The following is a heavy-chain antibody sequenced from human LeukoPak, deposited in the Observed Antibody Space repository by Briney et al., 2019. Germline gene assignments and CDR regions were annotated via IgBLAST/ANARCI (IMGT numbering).Heavy chain of an antibody. V-gene: IGHV1-18*01. CDR3: ARGPIIDIAIVPAADEYYYMDV. J-gene: IGHJ6*03. D-gene: IGHD2-2*01. CDR2: ISAYNGNT. CDR1: GYTFTSYG. Sequence: AAVKVSCKASGYTFTSYGITWVRQAPGQGLEWMGCISAYNGNTNYAQRLQGRVTMTTDRSTSTAYMELRSLRSDDTAVYYCARGPIIDIAIVPAADEYYYMDVWGKGTTVTVSS.